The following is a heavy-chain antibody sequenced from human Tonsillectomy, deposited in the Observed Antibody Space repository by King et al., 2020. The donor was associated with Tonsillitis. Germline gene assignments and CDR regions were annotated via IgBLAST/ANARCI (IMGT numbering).Heavy chain of an antibody. CDR1: GDSISSGDFY. Sequence: VQLQESGPGLVKPSQTLSLTCTVSGDSISSGDFYWSWIRQHPGKGLEWIGYIYYSGSTYYNPSLKSRLTISVDTSKNQFSLKLSSLTAADTAVYYCAREAILVNYSDSSAYPGGPDYWGQGTLVTVSS. V-gene: IGHV4-31*03. CDR3: AREAILVNYSDSSAYPGGPDY. CDR2: IYYSGST. J-gene: IGHJ4*02. D-gene: IGHD3-22*01.